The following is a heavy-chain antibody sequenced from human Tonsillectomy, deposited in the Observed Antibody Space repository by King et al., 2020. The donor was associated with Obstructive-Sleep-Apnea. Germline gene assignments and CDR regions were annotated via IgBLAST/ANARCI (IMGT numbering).Heavy chain of an antibody. CDR3: ARDHYDSSGYGYFDY. V-gene: IGHV3-30*04. D-gene: IGHD3-22*01. CDR2: ISYDGSNK. J-gene: IGHJ4*02. CDR1: GFTFSSYA. Sequence: VQLVESGGGVVQPGRSLRLSCAASGFTFSSYAMHWVRQAPGKGLEWVAVISYDGSNKYYAASVKGRFTISRDNSKNTLYLQMNSLRAEDTAVYYCARDHYDSSGYGYFDYWGQGTLVTVSS.